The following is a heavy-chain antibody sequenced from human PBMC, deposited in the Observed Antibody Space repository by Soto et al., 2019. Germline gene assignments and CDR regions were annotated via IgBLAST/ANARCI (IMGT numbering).Heavy chain of an antibody. CDR2: IYYSGST. V-gene: IGHV4-31*03. Sequence: QVQLQESGPGLVKPSQTLSLTCTVSGGSISSGGYYWSWIRQHQGKGLEWIGYIYYSGSTYYNPSLKIRVTISVDTSKNQFSLKLSSVTAADTAVYYCASSPLVFGELVDVWGQGTTVTVSS. J-gene: IGHJ6*02. D-gene: IGHD3-10*02. CDR1: GGSISSGGYY. CDR3: ASSPLVFGELVDV.